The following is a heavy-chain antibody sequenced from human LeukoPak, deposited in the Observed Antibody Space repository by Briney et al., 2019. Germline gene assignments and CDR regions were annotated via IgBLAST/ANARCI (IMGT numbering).Heavy chain of an antibody. D-gene: IGHD5-12*01. CDR2: TSGSGGDT. CDR1: GFTLRSHD. V-gene: IGHV3-23*01. J-gene: IGHJ4*02. Sequence: GGSLRLSCAASGFTLRSHDMSWVRQAPGKGLEWVSATSGSGGDTYYADSVKGRFTISRDNSKNTLYLQMNSLRAEDTAVYSCAKEYSGYDFDYWGQGTLVTVSS. CDR3: AKEYSGYDFDY.